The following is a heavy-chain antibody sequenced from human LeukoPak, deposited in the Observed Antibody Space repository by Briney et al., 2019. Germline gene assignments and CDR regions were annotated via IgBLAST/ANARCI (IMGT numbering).Heavy chain of an antibody. CDR1: GDSISSSNYH. CDR2: IYSTGKT. D-gene: IGHD5-18*01. CDR3: ARDGYSDSDY. Sequence: SETLPLTCVVSGDSISSSNYHWGWIRQPPGRGLEWIGRIYSTGKTNFNPSLKSRVTMSVDTSKNQFSLKLSSVTAADTAVYYCARDGYSDSDYWGQGTLVIVSS. V-gene: IGHV4-39*07. J-gene: IGHJ4*02.